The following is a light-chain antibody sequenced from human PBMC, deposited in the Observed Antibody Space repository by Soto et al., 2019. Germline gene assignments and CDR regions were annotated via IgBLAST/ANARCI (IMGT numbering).Light chain of an antibody. J-gene: IGKJ4*01. Sequence: EIVMTQPPATLSASPGERVTLSCRARQSVGSNLAWYQQTPGQAPRVVIYDASTRATVIPARFSGSGSGTEFTLTISSLQSEDFAVYYCQQYDTWPLTFGGGTKVDIK. CDR3: QQYDTWPLT. V-gene: IGKV3-15*01. CDR1: QSVGSN. CDR2: DAS.